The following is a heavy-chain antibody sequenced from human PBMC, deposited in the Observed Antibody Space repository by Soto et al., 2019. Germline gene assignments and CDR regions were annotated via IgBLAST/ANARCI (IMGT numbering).Heavy chain of an antibody. V-gene: IGHV1-18*04. J-gene: IGHJ4*02. Sequence: ASVKVSCKASGYTFTSYGISWVRQAPGQGPEWMGWISAYNGNTNYAQKLQGRVTMTTDTSTSTAYMELRSLRSDDTAVYYCARDSYYYDSSGRDLGYWGQGTLVTVSS. CDR2: ISAYNGNT. CDR1: GYTFTSYG. D-gene: IGHD3-22*01. CDR3: ARDSYYYDSSGRDLGY.